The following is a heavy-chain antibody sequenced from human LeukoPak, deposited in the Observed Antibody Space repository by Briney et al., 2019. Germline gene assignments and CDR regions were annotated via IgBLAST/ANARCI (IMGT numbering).Heavy chain of an antibody. CDR3: ARDREDCSGGSCYSEAFDI. Sequence: SETLSLTCAVSGGSISSGGYSWSWIRQPPGKGLEWIGYIYHSGSTYYNPSLKSRVTISVDTSKNQFSLKLSSVTAADTAVYYCARDREDCSGGSCYSEAFDIWGQGTMVTVSS. D-gene: IGHD2-15*01. CDR1: GGSISSGGYS. CDR2: IYHSGST. V-gene: IGHV4-30-2*05. J-gene: IGHJ3*02.